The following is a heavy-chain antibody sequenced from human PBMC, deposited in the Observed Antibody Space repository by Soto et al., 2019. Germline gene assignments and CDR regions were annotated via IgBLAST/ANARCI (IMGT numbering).Heavy chain of an antibody. J-gene: IGHJ6*02. Sequence: SETLSLTCSVSSDSMNSGGYYWSWIRQHPGKGLEWIGYIYSNGDTYYNPSLKSRVTISVDTSKNQFSLNLTSVTAADTAVYYCARRGGSSAGYYYYAMDVWGQGTTVTVS. D-gene: IGHD6-6*01. CDR3: ARRGGSSAGYYYYAMDV. CDR2: IYSNGDT. V-gene: IGHV4-31*03. CDR1: SDSMNSGGYY.